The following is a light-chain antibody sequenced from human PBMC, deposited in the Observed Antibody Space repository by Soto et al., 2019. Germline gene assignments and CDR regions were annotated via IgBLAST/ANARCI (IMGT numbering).Light chain of an antibody. J-gene: IGKJ1*01. CDR1: QSVSSSY. CDR3: QQHGSSPPSWT. Sequence: EIVLTQSPGTLSLSPGERATLFCRASQSVSSSYLAWYQQKPGQAPRLLIYGASSRATGIPDRFSGSGSGTEFTLTISRLEPEDFAVYYCQQHGSSPPSWTFGQGTKVEIK. V-gene: IGKV3-20*01. CDR2: GAS.